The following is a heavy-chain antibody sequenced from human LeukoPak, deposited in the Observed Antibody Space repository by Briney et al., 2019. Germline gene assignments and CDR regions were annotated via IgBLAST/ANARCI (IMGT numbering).Heavy chain of an antibody. CDR2: IYYSGST. J-gene: IGHJ2*01. D-gene: IGHD3-3*01. CDR3: ARGRRVGWYFDL. Sequence: SETLSLTCAVYGGSFSSYYWGWIRQPPGKGLEWIGSIYYSGSTYYNPSLKSRVTISVDTSKNQFSLKLSSVTAADTAVYYCARGRRVGWYFDLWGRGTLVTVSS. CDR1: GGSFSSYY. V-gene: IGHV4-34*01.